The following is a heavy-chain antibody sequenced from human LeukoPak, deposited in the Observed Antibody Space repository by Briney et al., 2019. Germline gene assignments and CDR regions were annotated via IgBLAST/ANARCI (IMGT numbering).Heavy chain of an antibody. J-gene: IGHJ3*02. CDR2: ISGSGGST. CDR1: GFTFSSYA. CDR3: AKDKGRYSGQGAFDI. D-gene: IGHD1-26*01. V-gene: IGHV3-23*01. Sequence: PGRSLRLSCAASGFTFSSYAMSWVRQAPGKGLEWVSAISGSGGSTYYADSVKGRFTISRDNSKNTLYLQMNSLRAEDTAVYYCAKDKGRYSGQGAFDIWGQGTMVTVSS.